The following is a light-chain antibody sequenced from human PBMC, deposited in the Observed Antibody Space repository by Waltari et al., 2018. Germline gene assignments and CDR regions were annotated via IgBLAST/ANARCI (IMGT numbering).Light chain of an antibody. J-gene: IGKJ2*01. Sequence: DIVLTQSPDSLAGSLGERATINCKSSQNILYSSNNKNYLAWYQQKAGQPPKLLFYWASTRESGVPDRLSGSGSGTDFTLTISSLQAEDVAVYYCQQYYSSPYTFGQGTRLEIK. CDR2: WAS. CDR3: QQYYSSPYT. V-gene: IGKV4-1*01. CDR1: QNILYSSNNKNY.